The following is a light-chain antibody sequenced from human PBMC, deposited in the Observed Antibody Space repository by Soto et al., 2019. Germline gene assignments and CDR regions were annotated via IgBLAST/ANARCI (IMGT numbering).Light chain of an antibody. CDR1: SSDVGGYNY. V-gene: IGLV2-8*01. CDR3: SSFAGTLFYV. Sequence: QSVLTQPPSASGSPGQLVTISCTGTSSDVGGYNYVSWYQQHPGKAPKLMIYEVTRRPSGVPDRFSGSKSGNTASLTVSGLQAEDEADYFCSSFAGTLFYVFGTGTKVTVL. CDR2: EVT. J-gene: IGLJ1*01.